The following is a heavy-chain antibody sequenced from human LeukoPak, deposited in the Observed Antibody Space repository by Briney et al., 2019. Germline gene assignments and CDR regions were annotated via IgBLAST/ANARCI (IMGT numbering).Heavy chain of an antibody. D-gene: IGHD6-13*01. J-gene: IGHJ4*02. V-gene: IGHV3-66*01. CDR1: GFTVSSNY. CDR2: IYSGGSR. CDR3: AKGEQQLVPGFDY. Sequence: GGSLRLSCAASGFTVSSNYMSWVRQAPGKGLEWVSVIYSGGSRYYADSVKGRFTISRDNSKNTLYLQMNSLRAEDTAVYYCAKGEQQLVPGFDYWGQGTLVTVSS.